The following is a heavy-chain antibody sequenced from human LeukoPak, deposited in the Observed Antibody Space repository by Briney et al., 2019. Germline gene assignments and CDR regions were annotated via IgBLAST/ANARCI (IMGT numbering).Heavy chain of an antibody. Sequence: SETLSLTCTVSGGSISSYYWSWIRQPPGKGLEWIGYIYYSGSTNHNPSLKSRVTISVDTSKNQFSLKLSSVTAADTAVYYCARGSRNNWFDPWGQGTLVTVSS. CDR1: GGSISSYY. J-gene: IGHJ5*02. D-gene: IGHD6-13*01. V-gene: IGHV4-59*01. CDR2: IYYSGST. CDR3: ARGSRNNWFDP.